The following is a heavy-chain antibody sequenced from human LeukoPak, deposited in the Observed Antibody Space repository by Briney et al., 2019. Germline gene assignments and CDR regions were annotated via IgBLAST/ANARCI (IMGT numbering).Heavy chain of an antibody. D-gene: IGHD3-3*01. Sequence: GASVKVSCKASGYTFTSYDINWVRQATGQGLEWMGWMNPNSGNTGYAQKFQDRVTITRNTSISTAYMELSSLRSEDTAVYYCARVFWSGYPLDYWGQGTLVTVSS. CDR1: GYTFTSYD. V-gene: IGHV1-8*03. CDR2: MNPNSGNT. J-gene: IGHJ4*02. CDR3: ARVFWSGYPLDY.